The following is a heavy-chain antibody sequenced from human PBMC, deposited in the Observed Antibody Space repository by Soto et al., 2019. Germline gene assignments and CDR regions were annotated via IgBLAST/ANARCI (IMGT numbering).Heavy chain of an antibody. CDR3: AKSGTRGGAAHYYYYYYGMDV. Sequence: GESLSLTCAASGFSFSSSAMSWVRQAPAKGLEWVSAISGSGGSTYYADSVKGRFTISRDNSKNTLYLQMNSLRAEDTAVYYCAKSGTRGGAAHYYYYYYGMDVWGQGTTVTVSS. J-gene: IGHJ6*01. CDR1: GFSFSSSA. D-gene: IGHD3-10*01. CDR2: ISGSGGST. V-gene: IGHV3-23*01.